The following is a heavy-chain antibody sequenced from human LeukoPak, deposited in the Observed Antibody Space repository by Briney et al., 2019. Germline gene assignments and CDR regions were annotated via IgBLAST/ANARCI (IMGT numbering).Heavy chain of an antibody. CDR2: IYPVDSDT. CDR3: ARHAYYYYYYMDV. Sequence: GESLKISCKGSGYSFTSYWIGWVRQMPGKGREWMWIIYPVDSDTRYSPSFQAQFTISADKAISTADRQCSSLQASDTGMYYCARHAYYYYYYMDVWGKGTKVTVSS. V-gene: IGHV5-51*01. CDR1: GYSFTSYW. J-gene: IGHJ6*03.